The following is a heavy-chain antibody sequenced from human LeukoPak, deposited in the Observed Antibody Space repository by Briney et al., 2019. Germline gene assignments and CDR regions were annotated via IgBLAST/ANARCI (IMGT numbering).Heavy chain of an antibody. Sequence: GASVKVSCMVSGHTLSELSMHWVRQAPGKGLEWMGGVDPEDGDTIYGQKFQGRVTMTEDTSTDTAYMELRSLRSEDTAVYFCAADLGELLTHWGQGTLVTVSS. CDR3: AADLGELLTH. J-gene: IGHJ4*02. CDR2: VDPEDGDT. CDR1: GHTLSELS. D-gene: IGHD3-10*01. V-gene: IGHV1-24*01.